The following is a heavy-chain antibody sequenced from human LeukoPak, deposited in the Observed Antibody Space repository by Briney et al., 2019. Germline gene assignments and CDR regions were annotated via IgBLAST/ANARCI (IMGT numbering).Heavy chain of an antibody. CDR3: AKDPNGLLWFGELLGGLDY. V-gene: IGHV3-23*01. J-gene: IGHJ4*02. Sequence: GGSLRLSCAASGFTFSSYAMHWVRQAPGKGLEWVSAISGSGGSTYYADSVKGRFTISRDNSKNTVYLQMNSLRAEDTAVYYCAKDPNGLLWFGELLGGLDYWGQGTLVTVSS. CDR1: GFTFSSYA. CDR2: ISGSGGST. D-gene: IGHD3-10*01.